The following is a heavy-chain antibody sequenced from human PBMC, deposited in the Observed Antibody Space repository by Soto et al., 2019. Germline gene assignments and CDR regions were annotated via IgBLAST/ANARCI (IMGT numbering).Heavy chain of an antibody. CDR1: GFTFSNYG. CDR2: ISKDGSNK. D-gene: IGHD4-17*01. V-gene: IGHV3-30*18. Sequence: PGGSLRLSCAASGFTFSNYGMHWVRQAPGKGLEWVAVISKDGSNKYYADSVQGRFTISRDNSKNTLFLQMNSLIPEDTAVYYCAQDFFDYGDDSWFDPWGQGTPVTFSS. J-gene: IGHJ5*02. CDR3: AQDFFDYGDDSWFDP.